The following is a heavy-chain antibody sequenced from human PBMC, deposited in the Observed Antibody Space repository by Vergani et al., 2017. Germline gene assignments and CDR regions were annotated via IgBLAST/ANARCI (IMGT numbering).Heavy chain of an antibody. CDR2: ISWNSGSI. Sequence: VQLVESGGGVVQPGRSLRLSCAASGFTFDDYAMHWVRQAPGKGLEWVSGISWNSGSIGYADSVKGRFTISRDNAKNSLYLQMNSLRAEDMALYYCAKDMVAAGAGDAFDIWGQGTMVTVSS. CDR3: AKDMVAAGAGDAFDI. J-gene: IGHJ3*02. CDR1: GFTFDDYA. D-gene: IGHD6-13*01. V-gene: IGHV3-9*03.